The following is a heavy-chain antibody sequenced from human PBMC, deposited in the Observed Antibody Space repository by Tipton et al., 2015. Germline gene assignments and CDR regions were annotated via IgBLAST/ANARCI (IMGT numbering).Heavy chain of an antibody. CDR3: ARARGRYGGLFDS. V-gene: IGHV4-38-2*01. J-gene: IGHJ4*02. D-gene: IGHD4-23*01. Sequence: TLSLTCAVSAYSISSDYYWGWIRQPPGKGLEWIGSISHSGNTYYNPSLKSRVTMSRDTSKNQFSLEMRSVTATDTAVYYCARARGRYGGLFDSWGQGTLVTVSS. CDR2: ISHSGNT. CDR1: AYSISSDYY.